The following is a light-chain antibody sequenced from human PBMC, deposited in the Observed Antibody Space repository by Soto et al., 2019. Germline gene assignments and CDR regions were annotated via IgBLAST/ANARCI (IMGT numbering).Light chain of an antibody. CDR1: QSIRHY. CDR2: GAS. CDR3: QHHNSYSQT. J-gene: IGKJ1*01. Sequence: DIQMTQSPPTLSASVGDRVTITCRASQSIRHYLAWYQQMPGKAPKLLIYGASTLQSGVPSRFSGSGSGTEFTLTISSLQPDDFGTYFCQHHNSYSQTFVQGTKVEIK. V-gene: IGKV1-5*01.